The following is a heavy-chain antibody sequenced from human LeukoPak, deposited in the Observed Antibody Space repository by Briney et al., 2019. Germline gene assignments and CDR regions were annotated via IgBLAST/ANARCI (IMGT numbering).Heavy chain of an antibody. D-gene: IGHD6-13*01. CDR1: GFTFSSYA. J-gene: IGHJ4*02. Sequence: GGSLRLSCAASGFTFSSYAMSWVRQAPGKGLEWVSAISGSGGSTYYADPVKGRFTISRDNSKNTLYLQMNSLRAEDTAVYYCAKARGYSSSWYRGGYYFDYWGQGTLVTVSS. CDR3: AKARGYSSSWYRGGYYFDY. V-gene: IGHV3-23*01. CDR2: ISGSGGST.